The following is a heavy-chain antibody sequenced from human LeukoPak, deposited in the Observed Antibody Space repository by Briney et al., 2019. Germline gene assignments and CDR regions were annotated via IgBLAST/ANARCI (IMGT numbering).Heavy chain of an antibody. V-gene: IGHV3-21*01. CDR1: GFTFSSYT. CDR2: ISSSSSYI. Sequence: GGSLRLSCATSGFTFSSYTMNWVRQAPGKGLEWVSSISSSSSYIYYADSVKGRFTISRDNAKNSLYLQMNSLRAEDTAVYYCARGVGQYNSSPFDYWGQGTLVTVSS. CDR3: ARGVGQYNSSPFDY. J-gene: IGHJ4*02. D-gene: IGHD6-13*01.